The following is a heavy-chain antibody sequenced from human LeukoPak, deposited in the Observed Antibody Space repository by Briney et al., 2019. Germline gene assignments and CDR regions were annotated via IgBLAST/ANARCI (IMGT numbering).Heavy chain of an antibody. Sequence: GEPLKISCKVSGYNFNNYWIAWVRQMPGTGLEWMGIIYPGDSDTSYSPPFQDQVTITVDTSIRTAYLQWSSLKAADSAVYFCARSKYDYIWGSDKFFDFWGQGTLVTVSS. CDR1: GYNFNNYW. D-gene: IGHD3-16*01. CDR2: IYPGDSDT. J-gene: IGHJ4*02. V-gene: IGHV5-51*01. CDR3: ARSKYDYIWGSDKFFDF.